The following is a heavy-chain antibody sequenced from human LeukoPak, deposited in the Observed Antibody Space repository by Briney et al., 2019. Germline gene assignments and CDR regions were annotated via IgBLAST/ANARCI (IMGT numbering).Heavy chain of an antibody. CDR2: INPNSGGT. Sequence: ASVKVSCKAYGYTFTGYYMHWVRQAPGQGLEWMGRINPNSGGTNYAQKFQGRVTMTRDTSISTAYMELSRLRSDDTAVYYCARETGGSYSEFDYWGQGTLVTVSS. V-gene: IGHV1-2*06. J-gene: IGHJ4*02. CDR3: ARETGGSYSEFDY. CDR1: GYTFTGYY. D-gene: IGHD1-26*01.